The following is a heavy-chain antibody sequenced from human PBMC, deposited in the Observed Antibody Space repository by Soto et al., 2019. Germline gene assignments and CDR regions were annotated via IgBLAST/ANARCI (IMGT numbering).Heavy chain of an antibody. D-gene: IGHD3-10*01. V-gene: IGHV1-18*01. CDR2: ISNYNGIT. J-gene: IGHJ4*02. Sequence: QVELVQSGAEVKKPGASVKVSCKASGYIFTSYGISWVRQAPGEGLEWMGWISNYNGITNYAQKVQGRVTLTTDRSTSTAYMELRSLRSDDTAVYCCAESMGGSGTYVSWGQGTLVTVSS. CDR3: AESMGGSGTYVS. CDR1: GYIFTSYG.